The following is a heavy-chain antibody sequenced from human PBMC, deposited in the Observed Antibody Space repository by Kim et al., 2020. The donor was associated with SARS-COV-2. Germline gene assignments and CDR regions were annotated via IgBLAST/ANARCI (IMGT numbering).Heavy chain of an antibody. CDR1: GFIFRNYG. J-gene: IGHJ4*02. D-gene: IGHD4-17*01. V-gene: IGHV3-33*06. CDR2: IWYDGSNK. CDR3: AKAPADGDYYY. Sequence: GGSLRLSCAASGFIFRNYGMHWVRQAPGKGLEWVSVIWYDGSNKYYADCVKGRFTISRDNSKNTLYLQMNSLRAEDTAVYYCAKAPADGDYYYWGQGTLVTVSS.